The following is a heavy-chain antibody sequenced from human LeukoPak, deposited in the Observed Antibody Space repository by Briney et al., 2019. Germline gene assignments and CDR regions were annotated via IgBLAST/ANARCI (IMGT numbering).Heavy chain of an antibody. J-gene: IGHJ2*01. CDR1: GGSISSGSYY. Sequence: PSQTLSLTCTVSGGSISSGSYYWSWIRQPAGKGLEWIGRIYTSGSTNYNPSLKSRVTISVDTSKNQFSLKLSSVTAADTAVYYCARDRDGDYVYWYFDLWGRGTLVTVSS. CDR2: IYTSGST. CDR3: ARDRDGDYVYWYFDL. V-gene: IGHV4-61*02. D-gene: IGHD4-17*01.